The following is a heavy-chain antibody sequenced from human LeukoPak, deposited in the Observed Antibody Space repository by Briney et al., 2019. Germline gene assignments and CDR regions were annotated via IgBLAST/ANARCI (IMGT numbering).Heavy chain of an antibody. CDR2: IIPIFGTA. CDR1: GGTFSSYA. J-gene: IGHJ4*02. CDR3: ARERSSSWSDYFDY. D-gene: IGHD6-13*01. V-gene: IGHV1-69*05. Sequence: SVKVSCKASGGTFSSYAISLVRQAPGQGLEWMGRIIPIFGTANYAQKFQGRVTITTDESTSTAYMELSSLRSEDTAVYYCARERSSSWSDYFDYWGQGTLVTVSS.